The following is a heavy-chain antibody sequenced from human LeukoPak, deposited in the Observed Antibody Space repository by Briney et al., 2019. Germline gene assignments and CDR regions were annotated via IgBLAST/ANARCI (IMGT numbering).Heavy chain of an antibody. CDR2: IIPIFGTA. D-gene: IGHD2-2*02. CDR3: ARDLVDIVVVPAATPLWGPFDY. Sequence: ASVKVSCKASGGTFSSYAISWVRQAPGQGLEWMGGIIPIFGTANYAQKFQGRVTITADESTSTAYMELSSLRSEDTAVYYCARDLVDIVVVPAATPLWGPFDYWGQGTLVTVSS. J-gene: IGHJ4*02. CDR1: GGTFSSYA. V-gene: IGHV1-69*13.